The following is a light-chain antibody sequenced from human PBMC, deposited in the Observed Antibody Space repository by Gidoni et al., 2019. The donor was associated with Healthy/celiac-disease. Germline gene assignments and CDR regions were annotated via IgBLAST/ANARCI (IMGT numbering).Light chain of an antibody. J-gene: IGKJ4*01. Sequence: EIVMTQSPATPSVSPGERPTLPCRASQGVSSNLAWYQQKPGQAPRLLIYGASTRATGIPARFSGSGSGTEFTLTISSLQSEDFAVYYCQQYNNWPPLTFGGGTKVEIK. CDR1: QGVSSN. V-gene: IGKV3-15*01. CDR2: GAS. CDR3: QQYNNWPPLT.